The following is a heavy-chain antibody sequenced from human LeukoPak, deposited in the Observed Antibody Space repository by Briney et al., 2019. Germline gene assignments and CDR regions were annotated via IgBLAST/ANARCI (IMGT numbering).Heavy chain of an antibody. CDR1: GGSISSGGYS. CDR2: IYYSGST. Sequence: YPSQTLSLTCGVSGGSISSGGYSWSWIRQPPGKGLEWIGYIYYSGSTFYNPSLKSRVTLSVDTSKNQFSLKLSSVTAADTAVYYCAVRTSHYYYYYYMDVWGKGTTVTVSS. CDR3: AVRTSHYYYYYYMDV. J-gene: IGHJ6*03. D-gene: IGHD2-8*01. V-gene: IGHV4-30-4*07.